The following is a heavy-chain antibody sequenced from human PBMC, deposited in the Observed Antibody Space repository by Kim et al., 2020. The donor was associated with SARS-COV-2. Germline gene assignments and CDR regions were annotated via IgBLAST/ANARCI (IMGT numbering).Heavy chain of an antibody. CDR2: ISSSSSYI. D-gene: IGHD6-6*01. CDR1: GFTFSSYS. Sequence: GGSLRLSCAASGFTFSSYSMNWVRQAPGKGLEWVSSISSSSSYIYYADSVKGRFTISRDNAKSSLYLQMNSLRAEDTAVYYCARDGYSSSSDHYYYGMDVWGQGTTVTVSS. CDR3: ARDGYSSSSDHYYYGMDV. V-gene: IGHV3-21*01. J-gene: IGHJ6*02.